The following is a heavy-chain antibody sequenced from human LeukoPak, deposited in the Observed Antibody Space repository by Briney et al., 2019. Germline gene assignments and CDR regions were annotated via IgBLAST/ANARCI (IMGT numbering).Heavy chain of an antibody. V-gene: IGHV3-23*01. D-gene: IGHD3-22*01. CDR3: AKALGGYYYDSSGYYY. CDR1: GFTFSSYA. CDR2: ISGSGGST. J-gene: IGHJ4*02. Sequence: VGSLRLSCAASGFTFSSYAMSWVRQAPGKGLEWVSAISGSGGSTYYADSVKGRFTISRDNSKNTLYLQMNGLRAEDTAVYYCAKALGGYYYDSSGYYYWGQGTLVTVSS.